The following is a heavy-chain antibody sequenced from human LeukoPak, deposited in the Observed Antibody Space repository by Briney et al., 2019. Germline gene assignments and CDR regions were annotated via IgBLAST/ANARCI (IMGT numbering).Heavy chain of an antibody. V-gene: IGHV3-74*01. CDR2: INSDGSIT. J-gene: IGHJ5*02. Sequence: AGGSLRLSCAASGFTFTTYWMHWVRQAPGKGLVWVSHINSDGSITSYADSVKGRFTISRDNAKNSLYLQMNSLRAEDTAVYYCARDYTGYFPWGQGTLVIVSS. D-gene: IGHD3-9*01. CDR3: ARDYTGYFP. CDR1: GFTFTTYW.